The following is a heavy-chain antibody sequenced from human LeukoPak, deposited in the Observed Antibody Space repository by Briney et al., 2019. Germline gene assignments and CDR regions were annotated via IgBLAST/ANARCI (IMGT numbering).Heavy chain of an antibody. D-gene: IGHD3-10*01. V-gene: IGHV4-38-2*02. J-gene: IGHJ4*02. CDR1: GYSISSGYY. CDR2: INHSGST. Sequence: SETLSLTCTVSGYSISSGYYWGWIRQPPGKGLEWIGEINHSGSTNYNPSLKSRVTISVDTSKNQFSLKLSSVTAADTAVYYCARSWFGFDYWGQGTLVTVSS. CDR3: ARSWFGFDY.